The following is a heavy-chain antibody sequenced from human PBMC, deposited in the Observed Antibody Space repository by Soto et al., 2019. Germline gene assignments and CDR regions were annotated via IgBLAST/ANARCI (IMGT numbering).Heavy chain of an antibody. D-gene: IGHD6-19*01. Sequence: QVQLVQSGAEVKKPGASVKVSCKASGYTFTSYDINWVRQATGQGLEWMGWMNPNSGNTGYAQKFQGRVTITRNTSISTAYMELSSLRSEDTAVYYCARGSRYSNGWWTEYHFDYWGQGTLVTVSS. CDR3: ARGSRYSNGWWTEYHFDY. CDR2: MNPNSGNT. J-gene: IGHJ4*02. V-gene: IGHV1-8*01. CDR1: GYTFTSYD.